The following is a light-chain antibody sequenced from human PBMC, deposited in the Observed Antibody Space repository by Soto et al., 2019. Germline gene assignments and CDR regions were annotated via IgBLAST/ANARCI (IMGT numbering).Light chain of an antibody. CDR2: EVS. J-gene: IGLJ3*02. Sequence: QSVLTQSPSASGSPGQSVTISCTGTSSDVGGYNYVSWYQQHPGKAPKVIIYEVSERPSGVPDRFSGSKSGNTASLTVSGLQAEDEADYYCSSYAGSNDWVFGGGTKLPS. CDR3: SSYAGSNDWV. CDR1: SSDVGGYNY. V-gene: IGLV2-8*01.